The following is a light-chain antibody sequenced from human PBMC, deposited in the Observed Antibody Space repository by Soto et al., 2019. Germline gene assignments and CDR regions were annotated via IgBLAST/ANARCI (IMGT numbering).Light chain of an antibody. CDR3: QSYDSSLSGSGV. Sequence: QSVLTQPPSVSGAPGQRVTISCSGSSSNLGAGYDVHWYQQLPGTAPKLLISANNIRPSGVPDRFSGSKSGTSASLAITGLQAEDEADYYCQSYDSSLSGSGVFGGGTKLTVL. CDR2: ANN. CDR1: SSNLGAGYD. J-gene: IGLJ3*02. V-gene: IGLV1-40*01.